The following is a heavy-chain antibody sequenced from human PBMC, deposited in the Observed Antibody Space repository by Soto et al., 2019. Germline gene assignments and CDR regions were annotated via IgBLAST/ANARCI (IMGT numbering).Heavy chain of an antibody. V-gene: IGHV3-23*01. J-gene: IGHJ4*02. CDR3: AKQNGYGGNSELEY. CDR1: GFSFSSYA. Sequence: EVQLLESGGGLVQPGGSLRLSCAASGFSFSSYAMSWVRQAPGKGLEWVSAISGSGGSTYYADSVKGRFTISRDNSKNTLYLQMNSLRAEDTAVYYCAKQNGYGGNSELEYWGQGTLVTVSS. CDR2: ISGSGGST. D-gene: IGHD2-21*02.